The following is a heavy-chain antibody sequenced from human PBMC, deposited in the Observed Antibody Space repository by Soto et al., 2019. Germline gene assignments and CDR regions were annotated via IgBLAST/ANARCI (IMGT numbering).Heavy chain of an antibody. CDR3: ARDEGETVGATDC. J-gene: IGHJ4*02. CDR2: ISAYNGTT. D-gene: IGHD1-26*01. Sequence: QVQLEQSGAEVKKPGASVKVSCKASGYTFTSYGLSWVRQAPGPGLEWMGWISAYNGTTNSAQKFQGRVTMTTDTTTSTAHMELRSLRPDDTAVYYCARDEGETVGATDCWGQVTLVTVSS. V-gene: IGHV1-18*04. CDR1: GYTFTSYG.